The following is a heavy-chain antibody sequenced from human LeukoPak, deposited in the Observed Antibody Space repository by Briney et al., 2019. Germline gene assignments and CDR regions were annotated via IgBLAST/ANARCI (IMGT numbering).Heavy chain of an antibody. CDR3: AAYSGLDD. Sequence: GGSLRLSCAASGFTFNNYVMSWVRLASGKGLEWVSGISTGGHSTYYGDSVKGRFTISRDNAKNSLYLQMTSLRAEDTAVYYCAAYSGLDDWGQGTLVTVFS. D-gene: IGHD2-15*01. CDR1: GFTFNNYV. J-gene: IGHJ4*02. V-gene: IGHV3-23*01. CDR2: ISTGGHST.